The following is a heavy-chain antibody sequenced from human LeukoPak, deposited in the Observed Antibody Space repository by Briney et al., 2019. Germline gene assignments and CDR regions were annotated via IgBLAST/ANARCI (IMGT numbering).Heavy chain of an antibody. Sequence: SETLSLTCAVSGGSVSSSNWWSWVRQPPGKGLEWIGEIYHSGSTNYNPSLKSRVTMSVDESKNQFSLNLNSVTAADTAVYYFTRPYYFYMDVWGKGTTVTVSS. CDR1: GGSVSSSNW. CDR2: IYHSGST. J-gene: IGHJ6*03. CDR3: TRPYYFYMDV. V-gene: IGHV4-4*02.